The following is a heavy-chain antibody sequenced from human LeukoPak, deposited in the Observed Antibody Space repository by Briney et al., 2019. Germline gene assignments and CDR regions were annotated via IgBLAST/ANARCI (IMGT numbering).Heavy chain of an antibody. CDR1: GFTFSSYG. CDR2: IWYDGSNK. Sequence: GGSLRLSCAASGFTFSSYGMHWVRQAPGKGLEWVAVIWYDGSNKYYADSVKGRFTISRDNSKNTLYLQMNNLRAEDTAVYYCAREYNWNYEGAFDIWGQGTMVTVSS. D-gene: IGHD1-7*01. V-gene: IGHV3-33*01. CDR3: AREYNWNYEGAFDI. J-gene: IGHJ3*02.